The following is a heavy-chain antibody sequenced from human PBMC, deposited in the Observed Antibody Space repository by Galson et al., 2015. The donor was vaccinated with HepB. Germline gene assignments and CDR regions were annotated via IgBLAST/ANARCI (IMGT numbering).Heavy chain of an antibody. V-gene: IGHV3-11*06. D-gene: IGHD4-17*01. Sequence: SLRLSCAASGFDFNGYFLNWIRQAPGKGLEWVASISAAGSYKYYADSVKGRFTISRDNAKNSLYLHMDSLRVEDTDIYYCARDGDENSFDNWGQGTLVTVSS. CDR2: ISAAGSYK. CDR1: GFDFNGYF. J-gene: IGHJ3*02. CDR3: ARDGDENSFDN.